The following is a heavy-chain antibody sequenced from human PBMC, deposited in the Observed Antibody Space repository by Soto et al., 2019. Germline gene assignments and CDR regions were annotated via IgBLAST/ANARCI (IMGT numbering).Heavy chain of an antibody. D-gene: IGHD6-19*01. CDR1: RFTFSTYA. CDR3: AKLPYSSGVYYFDN. J-gene: IGHJ4*02. V-gene: IGHV3-23*01. CDR2: ISGSIGST. Sequence: EVQLLESGGGLVQPGGFLRLSCAASRFTFSTYAMSWVRQVPGKGLEWVSAISGSIGSTYYTDSVKGRFTISRDNSKNTLYLQMNSLRAEDTAVYYCAKLPYSSGVYYFDNWGQGTLVTVSS.